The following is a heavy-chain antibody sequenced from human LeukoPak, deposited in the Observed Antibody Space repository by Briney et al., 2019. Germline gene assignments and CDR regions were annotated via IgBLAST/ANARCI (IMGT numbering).Heavy chain of an antibody. CDR2: INPNSGGT. CDR3: ASGLFSGSYYYYFDY. V-gene: IGHV1-2*02. J-gene: IGHJ4*02. Sequence: ASVEVSCKASGYTFTGYYMHWVRQAPGQGLEWMGWINPNSGGTKYAQKFQGRVTMTRDTSISTAYMELSRLGSDDTAVYYCASGLFSGSYYYYFDYWGQGTLVTVSS. CDR1: GYTFTGYY. D-gene: IGHD3-10*02.